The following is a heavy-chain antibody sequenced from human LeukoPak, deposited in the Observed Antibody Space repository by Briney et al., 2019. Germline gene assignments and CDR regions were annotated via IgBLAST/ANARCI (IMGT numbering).Heavy chain of an antibody. Sequence: SETLSLTCTVSGGSISSYYWSWIRQPPGKGLEWIGYIYYRGSTNYSPSLKSRVTFSVDTSKNQFSLKVRSVTAADTAVYYCARTHTAMITIDYWGQGTLVTVSS. CDR3: ARTHTAMITIDY. CDR2: IYYRGST. J-gene: IGHJ4*02. D-gene: IGHD5-18*01. CDR1: GGSISSYY. V-gene: IGHV4-59*01.